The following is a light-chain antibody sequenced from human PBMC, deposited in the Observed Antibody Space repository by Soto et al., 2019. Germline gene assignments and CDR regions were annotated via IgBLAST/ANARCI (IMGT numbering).Light chain of an antibody. CDR2: YDS. CDR3: QVSDSSSDPVV. J-gene: IGLJ2*01. Sequence: SYELTQPPSVSVAPGKTARITCGGNNIGSKSVHWYQQKPGQAPVLVIYYDSDRPSGIPERFSGSNSENTATLTISRVEAGDEADYYCQVSDSSSDPVVFGGGTKLTVL. CDR1: NIGSKS. V-gene: IGLV3-21*04.